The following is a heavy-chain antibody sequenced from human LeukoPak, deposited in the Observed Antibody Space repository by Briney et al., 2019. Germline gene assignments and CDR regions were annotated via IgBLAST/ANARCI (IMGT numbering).Heavy chain of an antibody. D-gene: IGHD5-24*01. CDR2: IIPIFGTA. CDR3: ARVRGRDGYNSLDY. Sequence: GSSVKVSCKASGGTFSSYAISWVRQAPGQGLEWMGGIIPIFGTANYAQKFQGRVTITADESTSTAYMELSSLRSEDTAVYYCARVRGRDGYNSLDYWGQGTLVTVSS. J-gene: IGHJ4*02. V-gene: IGHV1-69*01. CDR1: GGTFSSYA.